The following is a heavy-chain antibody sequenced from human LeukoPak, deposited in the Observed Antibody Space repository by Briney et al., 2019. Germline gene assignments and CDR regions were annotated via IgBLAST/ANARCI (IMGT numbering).Heavy chain of an antibody. Sequence: HPGGSLRLSCAASGFTFSSYAMSWARQAPGKGLEWVSYISSSSSTIYYADSVKGRFTISRDNAKNSLYLQMNSLRAEDTAVYYCARGSTYYDSSGQVPFDYWGQGTLVTVSS. V-gene: IGHV3-48*01. CDR2: ISSSSSTI. D-gene: IGHD3-22*01. J-gene: IGHJ4*02. CDR3: ARGSTYYDSSGQVPFDY. CDR1: GFTFSSYA.